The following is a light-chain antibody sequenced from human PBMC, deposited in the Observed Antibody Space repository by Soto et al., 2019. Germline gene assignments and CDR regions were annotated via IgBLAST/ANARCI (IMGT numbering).Light chain of an antibody. Sequence: EIVMTQSPATLSVSPGETATLSCRASQSVSYNLAWYQQKPGQGPRLVIYGAFSRATGIPARFSGSGSGTAFTLPISSLQSEDFAVYYCQQYKNWPPLTFGGGTKVEIK. V-gene: IGKV3-15*01. CDR3: QQYKNWPPLT. CDR2: GAF. CDR1: QSVSYN. J-gene: IGKJ4*01.